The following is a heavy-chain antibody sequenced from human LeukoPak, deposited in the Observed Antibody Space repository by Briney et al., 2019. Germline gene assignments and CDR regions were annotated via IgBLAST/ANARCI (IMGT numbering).Heavy chain of an antibody. D-gene: IGHD3-9*01. Sequence: ASVKVSCKVSGYTLTELSMHWVRQAPGKGLEWMGGFDPEDGETIYAQKFQGRVTMTEDTPTDTAYMELSSLRSEDTAVYYCATGSPRRTYYDILTGYRTAWYYYGMDVWGQGTTVTVSS. CDR3: ATGSPRRTYYDILTGYRTAWYYYGMDV. CDR1: GYTLTELS. CDR2: FDPEDGET. V-gene: IGHV1-24*01. J-gene: IGHJ6*02.